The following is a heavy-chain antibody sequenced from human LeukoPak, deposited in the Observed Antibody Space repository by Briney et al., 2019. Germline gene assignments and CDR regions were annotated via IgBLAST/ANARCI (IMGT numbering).Heavy chain of an antibody. V-gene: IGHV4-34*01. Sequence: SETLSLTCAVYGGSFSGYYWSCIRQTPGKGLEWIGEINDSGSTNYNPSLKSRLTISVDTSKNQFSLKLNSLTAADTAVYYCASFRWGVGFEYWGQGTLVTVSS. CDR3: ASFRWGVGFEY. D-gene: IGHD3-16*01. CDR2: INDSGST. J-gene: IGHJ4*02. CDR1: GGSFSGYY.